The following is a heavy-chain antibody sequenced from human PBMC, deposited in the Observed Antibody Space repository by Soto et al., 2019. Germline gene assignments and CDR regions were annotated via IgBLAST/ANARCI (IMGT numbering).Heavy chain of an antibody. CDR1: GYSFHTYA. V-gene: IGHV1-18*01. Sequence: QVQLVQSGAEVKKPGASVNVSCKASGYSFHTYAISLVRQAPGQGLEWVGWISGYNGNTNYAQKFPGRGPLTTDTATKTAFMELRSLTGDDTAVYYCAREYGMAVWGQGTTVTVSS. CDR2: ISGYNGNT. CDR3: AREYGMAV. J-gene: IGHJ6*02.